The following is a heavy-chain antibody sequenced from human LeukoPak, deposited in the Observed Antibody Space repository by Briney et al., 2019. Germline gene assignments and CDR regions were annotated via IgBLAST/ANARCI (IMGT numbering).Heavy chain of an antibody. D-gene: IGHD2-2*01. V-gene: IGHV1-2*02. CDR3: ARGGSCSSTSCSPDAFDI. J-gene: IGHJ3*02. Sequence: ASVKVSCKASGYTFTGYYMHWVRQAPGQGLEWMGWINPNSGGTNYAQKFQGRVTMTRDTSISSAYMELSRLRSDDTAVYYCARGGSCSSTSCSPDAFDIWGQGTMVTVSS. CDR2: INPNSGGT. CDR1: GYTFTGYY.